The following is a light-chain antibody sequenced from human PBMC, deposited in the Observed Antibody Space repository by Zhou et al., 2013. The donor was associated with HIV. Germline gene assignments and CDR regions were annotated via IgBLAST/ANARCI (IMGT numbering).Light chain of an antibody. J-gene: IGKJ5*01. CDR2: DAS. Sequence: EIVLTQSPATLSLSPGERATLSCRASQSVGSYLAWYQQKPGQAPRLLIYDASNRATGIPARFSGSGSGTDFTLTISSLEPEDFAVYYCQQRDNWPPRITFGQGTRLEIK. V-gene: IGKV3-11*01. CDR1: QSVGSY. CDR3: QQRDNWPPRIT.